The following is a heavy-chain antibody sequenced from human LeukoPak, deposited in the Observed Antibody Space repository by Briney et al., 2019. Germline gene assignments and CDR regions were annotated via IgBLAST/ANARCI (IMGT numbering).Heavy chain of an antibody. CDR1: GGSISGYY. V-gene: IGHV4-59*08. Sequence: PSETLSLTCIVSGGSISGYYWSWVRQPPGKGLEWMGYIYHSGSTNYNASLKSRVTISLDTSKNHFSLSLSSVTAADTAVYYCARHRCSGGSCYSFEYNWFDPWGQGTLVTVSS. D-gene: IGHD2-15*01. CDR2: IYHSGST. J-gene: IGHJ5*02. CDR3: ARHRCSGGSCYSFEYNWFDP.